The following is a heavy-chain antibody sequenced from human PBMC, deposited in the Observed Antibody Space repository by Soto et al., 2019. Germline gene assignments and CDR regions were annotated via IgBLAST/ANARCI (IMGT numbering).Heavy chain of an antibody. CDR1: DGSISSYY. CDR2: IYYSGST. J-gene: IGHJ5*02. Sequence: SETLSLTCTVSDGSISSYYWSWIRQPPGKGLEWIGYIYYSGSTKYNPSLRSRVTISVDTSKNQFSLKLSSVTAADTAVYYCARDAAADYDFWSGYPPQGWFDPWGQGTLVT. V-gene: IGHV4-59*12. D-gene: IGHD3-3*01. CDR3: ARDAAADYDFWSGYPPQGWFDP.